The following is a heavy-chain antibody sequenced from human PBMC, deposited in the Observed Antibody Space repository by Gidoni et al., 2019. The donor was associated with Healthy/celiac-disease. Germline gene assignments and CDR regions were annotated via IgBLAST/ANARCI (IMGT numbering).Heavy chain of an antibody. CDR3: VKDRSITIFGVVIPNWFDP. D-gene: IGHD3-3*01. CDR2: ISSNGGST. V-gene: IGHV3-64D*06. Sequence: EVHLVESGGSLVQPGGSLRLSCPASGFTFHSYSIHWVRQATGKGLEYVSAISSNGGSTYYADSVKGRFTISRDNSKNTLYLQMSSLRAEDTAVYYCVKDRSITIFGVVIPNWFDPWGQGNLVTVSS. CDR1: GFTFHSYS. J-gene: IGHJ5*02.